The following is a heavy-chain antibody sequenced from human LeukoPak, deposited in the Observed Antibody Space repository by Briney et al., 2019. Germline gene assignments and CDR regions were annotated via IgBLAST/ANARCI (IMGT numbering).Heavy chain of an antibody. J-gene: IGHJ4*02. CDR3: ASLDYGDHNY. Sequence: PSETLSLTCTVSGYSISSGYYWGWIRQPPGKGLEWIGSIYHSGSTYYNPSLKSRVTISVDTSKNQFSLKLSSVTAADTAVYYCASLDYGDHNYWGQGTLVTVSS. V-gene: IGHV4-38-2*02. D-gene: IGHD4-17*01. CDR2: IYHSGST. CDR1: GYSISSGYY.